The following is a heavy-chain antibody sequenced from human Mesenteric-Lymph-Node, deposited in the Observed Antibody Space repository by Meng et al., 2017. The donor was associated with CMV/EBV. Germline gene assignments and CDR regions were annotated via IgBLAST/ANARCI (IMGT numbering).Heavy chain of an antibody. D-gene: IGHD3-3*01. CDR3: ARGGYDFWSDYYPSWLYP. V-gene: IGHV3-11*01. CDR1: GFTFSDYY. Sequence: GGSLRLSCAASGFTFSDYYMSWIRQAPGKGLEWVSYISGRSGSTINYAESVKGRFTISRDNAKKSVYLQMNSLRAEDTAVYYCARGGYDFWSDYYPSWLYPWGQGTLVTVSS. CDR2: ISGRSGSTI. J-gene: IGHJ5*02.